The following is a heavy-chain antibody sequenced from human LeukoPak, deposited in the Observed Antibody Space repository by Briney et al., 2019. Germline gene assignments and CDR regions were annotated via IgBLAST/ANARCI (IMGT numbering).Heavy chain of an antibody. D-gene: IGHD3-10*01. CDR3: ARSDYSGSGTYTEFDAFDI. V-gene: IGHV4-59*01. Sequence: PSETLSLTCTVSGGSISSYYWSWIRQPPGKGLEWIGYIYYTGSTSYNPSLKSRVTISMDTSKNQFSLKLSSVTAADSAVYYCARSDYSGSGTYTEFDAFDIWGQGPMVTVSS. J-gene: IGHJ3*02. CDR1: GGSISSYY. CDR2: IYYTGST.